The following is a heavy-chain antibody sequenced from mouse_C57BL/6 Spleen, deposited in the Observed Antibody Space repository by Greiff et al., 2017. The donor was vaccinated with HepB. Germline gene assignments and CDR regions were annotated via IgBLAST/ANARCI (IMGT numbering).Heavy chain of an antibody. J-gene: IGHJ1*03. CDR3: ARSKGYYSNFYWYFDV. D-gene: IGHD2-5*01. V-gene: IGHV3-8*01. CDR1: GYSITSDY. Sequence: EVQLQESGPGLAKPSQTLSLTCSVTGYSITSDYWNWIRKFPGNKLEYMGYISYSGSTYYNPSLKSRISITRDKSKNQYYLQLNSVTTEDTATYYCARSKGYYSNFYWYFDVWGTGTTVTVSS. CDR2: ISYSGST.